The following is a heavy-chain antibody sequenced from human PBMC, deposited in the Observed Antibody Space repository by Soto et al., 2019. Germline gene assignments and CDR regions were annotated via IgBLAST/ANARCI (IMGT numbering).Heavy chain of an antibody. CDR2: IVPIVDTA. CDR3: ASTKTYYDILSGYSPHNWFDP. CDR1: GGTFSSYA. J-gene: IGHJ5*02. Sequence: GASVKVCCKTSGGTFSSYAISWVRQAPGQGLEWMGGIVPIVDTATYAQKFQGRVTITADESTSTAYMELSRLRSDDTAVYYCASTKTYYDILSGYSPHNWFDPWGQGTLVTVSS. D-gene: IGHD3-9*01. V-gene: IGHV1-69*13.